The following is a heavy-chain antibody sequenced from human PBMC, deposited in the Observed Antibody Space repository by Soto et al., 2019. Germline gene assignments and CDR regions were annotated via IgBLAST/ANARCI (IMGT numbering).Heavy chain of an antibody. D-gene: IGHD3-3*01. CDR1: GGSISSGGYY. CDR3: ARGVLRFLEWPPDAFDI. V-gene: IGHV4-31*03. Sequence: SETLSLTCTVSGGSISSGGYYWSWIRQHPGEGLEWIGYIYYSGSTYYNPSLKSRVTISVDTSKNQFSLKLSSVTAADTAVYYCARGVLRFLEWPPDAFDIWGQGTMVTVSS. CDR2: IYYSGST. J-gene: IGHJ3*02.